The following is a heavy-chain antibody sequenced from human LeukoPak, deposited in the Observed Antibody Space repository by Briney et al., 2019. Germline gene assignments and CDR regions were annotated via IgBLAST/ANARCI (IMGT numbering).Heavy chain of an antibody. CDR3: ARLGVAGDPSSAEYFQH. V-gene: IGHV1-18*01. Sequence: ASVKVSCKASGYTFTSYAITRVRQAPGQGLDWMGWISLYNPKTNYAQKFQGRVTMTTDTSTSTAYKELMSLRSDDTAVYYCARLGVAGDPSSAEYFQHWGQGTLVIVSS. CDR1: GYTFTSYA. CDR2: ISLYNPKT. J-gene: IGHJ1*01. D-gene: IGHD6-19*01.